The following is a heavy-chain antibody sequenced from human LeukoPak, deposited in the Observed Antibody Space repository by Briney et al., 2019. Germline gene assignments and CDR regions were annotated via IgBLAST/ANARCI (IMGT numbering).Heavy chain of an antibody. CDR2: IGGSGGST. CDR3: AKTGGIAAAH. Sequence: GGCLRLSCAAAGFTFSTDGMTWVRQAPGEGREWVSAIGGSGGSTYYADSVKGRFPISRDNSKNTLSLQLNSLSAEDTALSYCAKTGGIAAAHWGQGTLVTVSS. V-gene: IGHV3-23*01. J-gene: IGHJ4*02. D-gene: IGHD6-13*01. CDR1: GFTFSTDG.